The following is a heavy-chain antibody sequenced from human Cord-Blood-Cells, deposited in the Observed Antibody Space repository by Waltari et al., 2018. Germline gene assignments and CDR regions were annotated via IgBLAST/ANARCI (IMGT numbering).Heavy chain of an antibody. CDR3: AREPRDGYNYFDY. Sequence: QVQLAQSGAAVKKPGSSVQFSCKASGRTFSSYAISWVRQAPGQGLEWMGGIIPIFGTATYAQKFQGRVTITADESTSTAYMELSSLRSEDTAVYYCAREPRDGYNYFDYWGQGTLVTVSS. D-gene: IGHD5-12*01. CDR2: IIPIFGTA. CDR1: GRTFSSYA. J-gene: IGHJ4*02. V-gene: IGHV1-69*12.